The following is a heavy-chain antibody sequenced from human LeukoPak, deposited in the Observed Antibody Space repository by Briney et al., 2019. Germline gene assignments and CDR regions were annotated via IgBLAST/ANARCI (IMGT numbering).Heavy chain of an antibody. D-gene: IGHD3-22*01. CDR1: GYTFNSYG. CDR3: ARDVPHARRYYDSSCYSYFQH. CDR2: ISAYNGNT. V-gene: IGHV1-18*01. J-gene: IGHJ1*01. Sequence: ASVKVSCKASGYTFNSYGIRWVRQAPGQGLEWMGWISAYNGNTNYAQKLQGRVTMTTDTSTSTAYIELRSLRSDDTAVYYCARDVPHARRYYDSSCYSYFQHRGQAAPVTVSS.